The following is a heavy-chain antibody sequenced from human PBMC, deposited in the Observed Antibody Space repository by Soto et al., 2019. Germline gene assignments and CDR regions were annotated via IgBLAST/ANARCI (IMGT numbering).Heavy chain of an antibody. D-gene: IGHD6-13*01. V-gene: IGHV3-30*18. J-gene: IGHJ4*02. CDR3: AKSRASTWGYFDY. CDR1: GFTFSSYG. Sequence: QVQLVESGGGVVQPGRSLRLSCAASGFTFSSYGMHWVRQAPGNGLEWVAVISYDGSNKYYADSVKGRFTISRDNSKNTLYLQMNSLRAEDTAVYYCAKSRASTWGYFDYWGQGTLVTVSS. CDR2: ISYDGSNK.